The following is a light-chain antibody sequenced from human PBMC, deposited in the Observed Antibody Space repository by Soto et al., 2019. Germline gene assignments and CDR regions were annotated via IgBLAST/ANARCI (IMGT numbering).Light chain of an antibody. CDR3: QQYSSYNT. CDR1: QSISSR. CDR2: DGS. Sequence: DIQMTQSPPTLSASVGDRVTITCRASQSISSRLAWYQQKPGKAPKFLIYDGSSLESGVPSRFSGSGSGTEFSLTISSLQPDDSATDYCQQYSSYNTFGQGTKLDIK. V-gene: IGKV1-5*01. J-gene: IGKJ2*01.